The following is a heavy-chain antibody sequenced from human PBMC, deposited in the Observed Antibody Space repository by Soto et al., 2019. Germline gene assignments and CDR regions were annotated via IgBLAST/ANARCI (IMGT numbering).Heavy chain of an antibody. D-gene: IGHD5-18*01. Sequence: PSETLSLTCTVSGGSVSSGSYYWRWIRQPPGKGLEWIGYIYYSGSTNYNPSLKSRVTISVDTSKNQFSLKLSSVTAADTAVYYCARGIRPRGYSYGYVLYFDYWGQGTLVTASS. CDR1: GGSVSSGSYY. CDR2: IYYSGST. V-gene: IGHV4-61*01. CDR3: ARGIRPRGYSYGYVLYFDY. J-gene: IGHJ4*02.